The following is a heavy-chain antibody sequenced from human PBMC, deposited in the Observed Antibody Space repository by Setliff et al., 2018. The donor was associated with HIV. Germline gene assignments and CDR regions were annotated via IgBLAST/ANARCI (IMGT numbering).Heavy chain of an antibody. D-gene: IGHD3-10*01. Sequence: PGESLKISCATSGFTFDRHTMHWFRQVPGKGLEWVSAIAQPDGGVYADSVRGRFAVSRDNAKRILYLQMRSLRAEDTAVYYCAKSLAHSFGSGPYWHSTLYADYWGQGTLVTVSS. CDR1: GFTFDRHT. J-gene: IGHJ4*02. V-gene: IGHV3-23*01. CDR3: AKSLAHSFGSGPYWHSTLYADY. CDR2: IAQPDGGV.